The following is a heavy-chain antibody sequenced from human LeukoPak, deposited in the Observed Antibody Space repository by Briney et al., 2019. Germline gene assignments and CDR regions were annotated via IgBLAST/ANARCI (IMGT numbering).Heavy chain of an antibody. V-gene: IGHV3-23*01. CDR3: ATRGTG. D-gene: IGHD3/OR15-3a*01. Sequence: GGSLRLSCATSGFTFRTYGMSWVRQAPGAGLEWVSSISAIGRNTYYADSTKGRFTISRDNSKNTLYLQMNSLPAENTAVYYCATRGTGWGQGTLVIVSS. J-gene: IGHJ4*02. CDR2: ISAIGRNT. CDR1: GFTFRTYG.